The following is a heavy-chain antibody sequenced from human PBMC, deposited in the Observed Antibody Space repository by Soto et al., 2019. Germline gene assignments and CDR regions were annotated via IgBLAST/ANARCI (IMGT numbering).Heavy chain of an antibody. CDR2: ISSSSSYI. V-gene: IGHV3-21*01. J-gene: IGHJ4*02. CDR3: ARVSWQWPSTSDD. Sequence: PGGSLRLSCAASGFTFSSYSMNWVRQAPGKELEWVSSISSSSSYIYYADSVKGRFTISRDNAKNSLYLQMNSLRAEDTAVYYCARVSWQWPSTSDDWCQATLVTGS. D-gene: IGHD6-19*01. CDR1: GFTFSSYS.